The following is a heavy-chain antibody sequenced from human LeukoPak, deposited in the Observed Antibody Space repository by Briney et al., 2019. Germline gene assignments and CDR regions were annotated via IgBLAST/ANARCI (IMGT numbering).Heavy chain of an antibody. D-gene: IGHD6-6*01. J-gene: IGHJ3*02. V-gene: IGHV4-4*07. CDR3: ARESRIAARLTAFDI. CDR1: GGSISSYY. CDR2: IYTSGST. Sequence: SETLSLTCTVSGGSISSYYWSWIRQPAGKGLEWIGRIYTSGSTNYNPSLKSRVTMSVDTSKNQFSLKLSSVTAADTAVYYCARESRIAARLTAFDIWGQGTMVTVSS.